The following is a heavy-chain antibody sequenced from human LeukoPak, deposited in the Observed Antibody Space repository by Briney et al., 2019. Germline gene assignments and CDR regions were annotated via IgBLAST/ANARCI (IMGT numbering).Heavy chain of an antibody. Sequence: GASETVSCKASGYTFTGYYMHWVRQAPAQGLEWVGWINPNSGDTNYAQKFQGRVTMTRDTSISTAYMELSRLRSDDTAVYYCARGRGRDGYNFDCWGQGTLVTVSS. CDR1: GYTFTGYY. J-gene: IGHJ4*02. D-gene: IGHD5-24*01. CDR2: INPNSGDT. V-gene: IGHV1-2*02. CDR3: ARGRGRDGYNFDC.